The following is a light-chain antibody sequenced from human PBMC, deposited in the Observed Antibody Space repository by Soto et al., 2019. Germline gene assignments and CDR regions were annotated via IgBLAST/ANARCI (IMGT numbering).Light chain of an antibody. V-gene: IGLV2-14*01. J-gene: IGLJ3*02. CDR1: SSDVGGYNY. CDR3: SSYTSSTTLL. CDR2: DVN. Sequence: QSALTQPASVSGSPRQSITISCTGTSSDVGGYNYVSWYQQHPYRAPNLMIYDVNNRPSGVSNRFSGSKSGNTASLTISGLQAEDEALYYCSSYTSSTTLLFGGGTKLTVL.